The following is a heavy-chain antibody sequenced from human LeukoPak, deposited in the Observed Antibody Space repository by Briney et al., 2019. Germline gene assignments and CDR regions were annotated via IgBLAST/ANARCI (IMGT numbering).Heavy chain of an antibody. CDR3: AKDHIVVVPAATTGY. CDR2: ISGSGGST. Sequence: PGGSLRLSCAASGFTFSSYAMSWVREAPGKGLEWVSAISGSGGSTYYADSVKGRFTISRDNSKNTLYLQMNSLRAEDTAVYYCAKDHIVVVPAATTGYWGQGTLVTVSS. J-gene: IGHJ4*02. V-gene: IGHV3-23*01. D-gene: IGHD2-2*01. CDR1: GFTFSSYA.